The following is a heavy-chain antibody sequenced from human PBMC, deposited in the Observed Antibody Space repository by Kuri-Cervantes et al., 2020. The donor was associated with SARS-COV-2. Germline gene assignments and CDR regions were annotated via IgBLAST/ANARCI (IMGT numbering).Heavy chain of an antibody. CDR1: GYTFTSYG. CDR2: ISAYNGNT. Sequence: ASVKVSCKASGYTFTSYGISWVRQAPGQGLEWMGWISAYNGNTNYAQKLQGRVTMTTDTSTSTAYMELRSLRSDDTAVYYCAKGFLVPTARPNRDYYYYNMDVWGNGTTVTVSS. CDR3: AKGFLVPTARPNRDYYYYNMDV. D-gene: IGHD2-2*01. J-gene: IGHJ6*03. V-gene: IGHV1-18*01.